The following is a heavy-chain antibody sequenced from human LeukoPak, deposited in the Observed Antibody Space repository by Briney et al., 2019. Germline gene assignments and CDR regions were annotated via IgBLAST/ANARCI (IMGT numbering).Heavy chain of an antibody. CDR2: IYYSGST. CDR1: GGSISSSSYY. Sequence: PSETLSLTCTVSGGSISSSSYYWGWIRQPPGKGLEWIGSIYYSGSTYYNPSLKSRVTISVDTSKNRFSLKLSSVTAADTAVYYCARGPAYAFDIWGQGTMVTVSS. V-gene: IGHV4-39*01. J-gene: IGHJ3*02. CDR3: ARGPAYAFDI.